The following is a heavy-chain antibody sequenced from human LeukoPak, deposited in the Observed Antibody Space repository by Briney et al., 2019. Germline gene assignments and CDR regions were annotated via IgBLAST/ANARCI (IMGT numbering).Heavy chain of an antibody. CDR2: ISAYNGNT. V-gene: IGHV1-18*01. Sequence: ASVKVSLKASGYTLTSYGISWVRQAPGQGLEWMGWISAYNGNTNYAQKLQGRVTMTTDTSTSTAYMELRSLRSDDTAVYYCARVRSRFLTGYCDYWGQGTLVTVSS. CDR1: GYTLTSYG. D-gene: IGHD3-9*01. J-gene: IGHJ4*02. CDR3: ARVRSRFLTGYCDY.